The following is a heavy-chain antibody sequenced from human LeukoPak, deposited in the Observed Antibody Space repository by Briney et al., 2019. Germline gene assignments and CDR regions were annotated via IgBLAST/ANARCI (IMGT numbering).Heavy chain of an antibody. CDR3: ARAVGYYFDNSGPSKTFDY. D-gene: IGHD3-22*01. CDR2: IYHSGSS. Sequence: SGTPSLTCAVSGASISSSNWWSWVRQPPGKGLEWIGEIYHSGSSNYNPSLKSRVTISVDTSKNQFSLKLSSVTAADTAVYYCARAVGYYFDNSGPSKTFDYWGQGTLVTVSS. J-gene: IGHJ4*02. CDR1: GASISSSNW. V-gene: IGHV4-4*02.